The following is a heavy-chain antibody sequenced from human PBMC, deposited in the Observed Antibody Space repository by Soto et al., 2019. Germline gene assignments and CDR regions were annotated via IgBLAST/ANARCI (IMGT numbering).Heavy chain of an antibody. V-gene: IGHV4-38-2*01. CDR3: ARTFDYYGMDV. J-gene: IGHJ6*01. CDR1: GYSIGSGYY. Sequence: SETLSLTCAVSGYSIGSGYYWAWIRQSPGKGLEWIGSIYHAGSVYYNPSLNGRVALSMDTSKNHFSLKLTSVTAADTAVYYCARTFDYYGMDVCGERTTVP. CDR2: IYHAGSV.